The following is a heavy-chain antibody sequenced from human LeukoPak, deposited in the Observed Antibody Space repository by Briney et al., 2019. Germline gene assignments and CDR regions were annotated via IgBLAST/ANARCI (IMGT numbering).Heavy chain of an antibody. CDR2: IKQDGSEK. J-gene: IGHJ5*02. CDR3: ATENAYYDFWSGYYRNLNWFDP. V-gene: IGHV3-7*01. Sequence: PVGSLRLSCAASGFTFSSYWMSWVRQAPGKGLEWVANIKQDGSEKYYVDSVKGRFTISRDNAKNSLYLQMNSLRAEDTAVYYCATENAYYDFWSGYYRNLNWFDPWGQGTLVTVSS. CDR1: GFTFSSYW. D-gene: IGHD3-3*01.